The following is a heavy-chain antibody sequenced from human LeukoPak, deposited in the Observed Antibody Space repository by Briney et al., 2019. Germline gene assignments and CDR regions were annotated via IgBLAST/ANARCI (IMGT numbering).Heavy chain of an antibody. CDR1: GFIFSSYD. CDR3: VKVLVTYTVDV. Sequence: GGSLRLSCAASGFIFSSYDMHWARQAPGKGLEWVALISSDGTNKYYADSVKGRFTISRDNPKNTLYLQMNSLRGEDTALYYCVKVLVTYTVDVWGQGTTVTVSS. J-gene: IGHJ6*02. D-gene: IGHD1-1*01. CDR2: ISSDGTNK. V-gene: IGHV3-30*18.